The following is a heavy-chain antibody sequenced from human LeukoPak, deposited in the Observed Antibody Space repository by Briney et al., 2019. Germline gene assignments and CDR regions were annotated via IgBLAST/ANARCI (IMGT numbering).Heavy chain of an antibody. CDR2: INPSGGST. D-gene: IGHD2-2*01. V-gene: IGHV1-46*01. CDR1: GYTFTGYY. CDR3: ARDNVSTSCYDY. Sequence: ASVKVSCKASGYTFTGYYMHWVRQAPGQGLEWMGIINPSGGSTSYAQKFQGRVTMTRDTSTSTVYMGLSSLRSEDTAVYYCARDNVSTSCYDYWGQGTLVTVSS. J-gene: IGHJ4*02.